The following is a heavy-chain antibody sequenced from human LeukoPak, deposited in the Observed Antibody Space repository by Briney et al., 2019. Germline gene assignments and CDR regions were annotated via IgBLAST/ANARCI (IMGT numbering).Heavy chain of an antibody. V-gene: IGHV1-69*04. CDR3: ARVPYTYSSSWYYFDY. CDR1: GGTFSSYA. J-gene: IGHJ4*02. D-gene: IGHD6-13*01. Sequence: GSSVKVSCKASGGTFSSYAISWVRQAPGQGLEWMGRIIPIFGIANYAQKFQGRVTITADKSTSTAYMELSSLRSEDTAVYYCARVPYTYSSSWYYFDYWGQGTLSPSPQ. CDR2: IIPIFGIA.